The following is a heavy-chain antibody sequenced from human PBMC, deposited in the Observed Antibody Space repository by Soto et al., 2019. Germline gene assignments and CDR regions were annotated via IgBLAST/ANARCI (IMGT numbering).Heavy chain of an antibody. V-gene: IGHV6-1*01. CDR1: GDSVSSNSAA. D-gene: IGHD3-16*01. CDR2: TYYGPKWYN. Sequence: SQTLSLTRAISGDSVSSNSAAWNWIRQSPSRGLEWLGRTYYGPKWYNDYAVSVKSRITINPDTSKNQFSLQLNSVTPEDTAVYYCARDISSYDYVWGSYGLYFDYRGQRSLVTVSS. CDR3: ARDISSYDYVWGSYGLYFDY. J-gene: IGHJ4*02.